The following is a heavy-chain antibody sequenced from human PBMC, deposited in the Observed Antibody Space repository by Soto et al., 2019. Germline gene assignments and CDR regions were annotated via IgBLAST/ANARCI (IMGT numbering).Heavy chain of an antibody. J-gene: IGHJ3*02. V-gene: IGHV3-43*01. CDR1: GFTFDDYT. CDR2: ISWDGSGT. D-gene: IGHD3-10*01. CDR3: ANVFYYGSGSYTGSGAFDI. Sequence: GGSLRLSCAASGFTFDDYTMHWVRQAPGKGLEWVSLISWDGSGTYYADYVKGRFTISRDNSKNSLYLQMNSLRTEDTALYYCANVFYYGSGSYTGSGAFDIWGQGTMVTVSS.